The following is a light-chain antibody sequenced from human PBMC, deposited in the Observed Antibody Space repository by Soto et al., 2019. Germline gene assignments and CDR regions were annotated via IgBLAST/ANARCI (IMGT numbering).Light chain of an antibody. CDR3: ATWDSSLTAGV. Sequence: QSVLTQPASVSGSPGQSITISCTGTSSDVGTYNLVSWYQQLPGKVPKLLIYDNDKRPSGIPDRFSGSKSGTSATLGITGLQTGDEADYYCATWDSSLTAGVFGGGTKLTVL. CDR2: DND. CDR1: SSDVGTYNL. V-gene: IGLV1-51*01. J-gene: IGLJ3*02.